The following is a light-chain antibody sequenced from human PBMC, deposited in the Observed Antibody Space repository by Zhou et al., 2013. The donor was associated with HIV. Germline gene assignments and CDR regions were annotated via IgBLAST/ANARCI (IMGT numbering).Light chain of an antibody. CDR2: WAS. Sequence: DIVMTQSPDSLAVSLGERATIRCKSSQSVLYSSNNKNYLAWYQQKPGQPPKLLIYWASTRESGVPDRFSGSGSGTDFTLAISSLQAEDVAVYFCQQYYSTPWTFGRGTRVEVK. J-gene: IGKJ1*01. V-gene: IGKV4-1*01. CDR1: QSVLYSSNNKNY. CDR3: QQYYSTPWT.